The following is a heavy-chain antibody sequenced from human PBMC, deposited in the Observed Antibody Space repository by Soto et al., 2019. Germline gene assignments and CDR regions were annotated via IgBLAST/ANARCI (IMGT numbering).Heavy chain of an antibody. Sequence: QVQLVQSGAEVKKPGSSVKVSCKASGGTFSTYTITWVRQAPGQGLEWMGRIIPIIGIINYAQKFQGRVTISTNXXXGXXSMELTGLRSDDTAVHYCAGEPDSHYNDSHASSYPWGQGTLATFSS. J-gene: IGHJ5*02. CDR2: IIPIIGII. D-gene: IGHD4-4*01. V-gene: IGHV1-69*08. CDR3: AGEPDSHYNDSHASSYP. CDR1: GGTFSTYT.